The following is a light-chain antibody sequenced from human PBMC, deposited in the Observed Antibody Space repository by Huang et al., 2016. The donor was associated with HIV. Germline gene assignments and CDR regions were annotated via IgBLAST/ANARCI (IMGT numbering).Light chain of an antibody. CDR1: QSISNY. V-gene: IGKV1-39*01. CDR2: GAS. CDR3: QQSYNTPPT. J-gene: IGKJ1*01. Sequence: DIQMTQSPASLSASVGDRVTITCRATQSISNYENWYQQKPGKAPTLLIYGASTLQSGVPSKFSGSGSGTDFTLTISSLQPEDFTTYYCQQSYNTPPTFGQGNKVEI.